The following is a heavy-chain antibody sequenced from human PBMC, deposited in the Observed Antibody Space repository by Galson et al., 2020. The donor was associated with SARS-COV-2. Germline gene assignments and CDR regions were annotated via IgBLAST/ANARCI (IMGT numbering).Heavy chain of an antibody. Sequence: GGPLRPSCAAPGLAFRNYWRHWVRQTQGKGLEGVSRIQSAGRIITYADSWKGRFTISRDNAKNTLYLQMNSLRSEDTALYYCAGALAIWGQGTLVTVSS. CDR2: IQSAGRII. J-gene: IGHJ4*02. CDR3: AGALAI. V-gene: IGHV3-74*01. CDR1: GLAFRNYW.